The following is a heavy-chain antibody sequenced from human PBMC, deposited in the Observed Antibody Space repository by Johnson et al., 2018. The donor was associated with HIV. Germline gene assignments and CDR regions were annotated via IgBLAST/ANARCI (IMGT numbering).Heavy chain of an antibody. CDR1: GFTFTSYA. CDR3: ARVFYYDSNDGFDI. J-gene: IGHJ3*02. V-gene: IGHV3-30*04. CDR2: VSYDGSNI. Sequence: QVLLVESGGGVVQPGRSLRLSCAASGFTFTSYAMHWIRQAPGKGLEWVALVSYDGSNIHYADSVKGRFTISRDSSKNMLYLQMNSLRTEDTAVYYCARVFYYDSNDGFDIWGQGTRVTVSS. D-gene: IGHD3-22*01.